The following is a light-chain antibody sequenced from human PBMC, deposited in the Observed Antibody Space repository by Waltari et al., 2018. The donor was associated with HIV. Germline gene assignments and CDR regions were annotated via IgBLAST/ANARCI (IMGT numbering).Light chain of an antibody. CDR2: LNNDGSH. Sequence: QLVLTQSPSASASLGASVKLTCTLRRGHDGYAIAWCLQPPEKGPRYLMVLNNDGSHRKGDGIPDRFSGSSSGTERYLTISSLQSEDEADYYCQTWGTAIVVFGRGTKLTVL. J-gene: IGLJ2*01. CDR3: QTWGTAIVV. CDR1: RGHDGYA. V-gene: IGLV4-69*01.